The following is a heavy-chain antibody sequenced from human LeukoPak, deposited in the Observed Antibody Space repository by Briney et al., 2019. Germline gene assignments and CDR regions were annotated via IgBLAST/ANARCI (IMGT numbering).Heavy chain of an antibody. CDR1: GFAFSSYS. V-gene: IGHV3-21*01. Sequence: PGGSLRLSCVASGFAFSSYSMSWVRQAPGKGLEWVSSITSGSSYIYYADSVKGRFTISRDNAKNSLYLQMSSLRAEDTAVYYCARVSAGAVAALIHYYHMDVWGKGTTVIVSS. CDR3: ARVSAGAVAALIHYYHMDV. CDR2: ITSGSSYI. J-gene: IGHJ6*03. D-gene: IGHD6-19*01.